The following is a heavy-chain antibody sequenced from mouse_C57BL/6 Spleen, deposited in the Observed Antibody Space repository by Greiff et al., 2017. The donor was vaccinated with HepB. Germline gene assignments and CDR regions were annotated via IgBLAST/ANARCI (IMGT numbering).Heavy chain of an antibody. Sequence: QVQLKQSGPELVKPGASVKISCKASGYAFSSSWMNWVKQRPGKGLEWIGRIYPGDGDTNYNGKFKGKATLTADKSSSTAYMQLSSLTSEDSAVYFCASPYSNSYYAMDYWGQGTSVTVSS. CDR3: ASPYSNSYYAMDY. CDR2: IYPGDGDT. V-gene: IGHV1-82*01. D-gene: IGHD2-5*01. J-gene: IGHJ4*01. CDR1: GYAFSSSW.